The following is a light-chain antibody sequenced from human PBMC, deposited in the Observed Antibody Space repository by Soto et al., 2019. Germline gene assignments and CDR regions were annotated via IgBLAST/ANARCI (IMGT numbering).Light chain of an antibody. CDR2: DAS. J-gene: IGKJ1*01. Sequence: DIQMTQSPSTLSASVGDRVTITCRASQSISSWLAWYQQKRGKAPKLLIYDASSLESGVASRFSGSGSGTEFTLTISSLQPDDFATYFCQQYNSYRTFGQGTKVEIK. CDR3: QQYNSYRT. CDR1: QSISSW. V-gene: IGKV1-5*01.